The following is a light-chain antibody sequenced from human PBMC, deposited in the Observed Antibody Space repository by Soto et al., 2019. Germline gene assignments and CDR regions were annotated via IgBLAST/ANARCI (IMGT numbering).Light chain of an antibody. CDR2: DAS. V-gene: IGKV3-11*01. Sequence: EIVLTQSPATLSLSPGERAPLSCRASQSVSSYLAWYQQKPGQAPRLLIYDASKRATGIPARFSGSGSGTDFTLTISSLEPDDFVMYYCQQRSNWPLTFGGGTKVEIK. J-gene: IGKJ4*01. CDR3: QQRSNWPLT. CDR1: QSVSSY.